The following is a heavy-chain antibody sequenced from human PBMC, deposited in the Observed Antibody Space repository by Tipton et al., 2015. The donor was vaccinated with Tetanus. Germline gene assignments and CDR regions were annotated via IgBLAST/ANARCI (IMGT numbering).Heavy chain of an antibody. J-gene: IGHJ2*01. D-gene: IGHD2-15*01. CDR2: IYYNGST. V-gene: IGHV4-61*03. CDR1: GGSISDKKYY. Sequence: TLSLTCTVSGGSISDKKYYWSWIRQSPGKGLEWIGHIYYNGSTKYNPSLKSRVTVSLDTSKKHFSLRLSSVTAADTAVYYCARGGLCVGPACAGISPLLDVWGRGTLVTVS. CDR3: ARGGLCVGPACAGISPLLDV.